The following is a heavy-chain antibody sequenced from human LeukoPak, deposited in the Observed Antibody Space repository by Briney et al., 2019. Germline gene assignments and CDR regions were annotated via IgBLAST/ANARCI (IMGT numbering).Heavy chain of an antibody. Sequence: PSQTLSLTCTVSGGSISSGSYYWSWIRQPAGKGLEWIGRIYISGSTNYNPSLKSRVTISVDTSKNQFSLKLSSVTAADTAVYYCASTATNYYMDVWGKGTTVTVSS. J-gene: IGHJ6*03. V-gene: IGHV4-61*02. CDR1: GGSISSGSYY. CDR2: IYISGST. CDR3: ASTATNYYMDV. D-gene: IGHD5-24*01.